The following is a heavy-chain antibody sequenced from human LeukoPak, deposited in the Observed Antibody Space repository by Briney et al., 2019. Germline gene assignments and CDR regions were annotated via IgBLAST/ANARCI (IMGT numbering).Heavy chain of an antibody. D-gene: IGHD5-12*01. J-gene: IGHJ4*02. CDR3: ARTYSGYDLGGFDY. CDR1: GDSLSSYF. CDR2: IYYSGST. V-gene: IGHV4-59*08. Sequence: SENLSLTCTVSGDSLSSYFWSWIRQPPGKGLEWIGYIYYSGSTNYNPSLKSRVTISVDTSNNQFSLKLSSVTAADTAVYYCARTYSGYDLGGFDYWGQGTLVTVSS.